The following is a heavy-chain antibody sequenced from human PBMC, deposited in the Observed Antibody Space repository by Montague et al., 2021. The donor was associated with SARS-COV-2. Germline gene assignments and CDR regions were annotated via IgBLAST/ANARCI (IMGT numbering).Heavy chain of an antibody. V-gene: IGHV4-4*02. Sequence: SETLSLTCAVSGGSISSSNWWSWVRQPPGKGLEWIGEIYHSGSTNYNPSLQSRVTISVDKSKNQFSLKLSSVTAADTAVYYCARDSSGWSRLDYWGQGTLVTVSS. CDR1: GGSISSSNW. J-gene: IGHJ4*02. CDR2: IYHSGST. CDR3: ARDSSGWSRLDY. D-gene: IGHD6-19*01.